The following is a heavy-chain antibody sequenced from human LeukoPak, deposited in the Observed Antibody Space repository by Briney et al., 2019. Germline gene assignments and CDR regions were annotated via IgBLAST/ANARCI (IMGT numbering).Heavy chain of an antibody. CDR1: GGSISSYY. J-gene: IGHJ4*02. Sequence: PSETLSLTCTVSGGSISSYYWSWIRQPPGKGLEWIGYIYYSGSTNYNPSLKSRVTISVDTSKNQFSLKLSSVTAADTAVYYCARLTYYYGSGSYIDYWGQGTLVTVSS. CDR2: IYYSGST. V-gene: IGHV4-59*01. D-gene: IGHD3-10*01. CDR3: ARLTYYYGSGSYIDY.